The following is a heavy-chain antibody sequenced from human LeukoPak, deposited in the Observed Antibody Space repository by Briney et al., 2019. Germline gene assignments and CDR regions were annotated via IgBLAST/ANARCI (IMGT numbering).Heavy chain of an antibody. CDR2: INTNTGNP. D-gene: IGHD3-22*01. CDR1: GYTFTNYA. J-gene: IGHJ4*02. CDR3: ARDGFDDSGGYYFDS. V-gene: IGHV7-4-1*02. Sequence: ASVKVSCKASGYTFTNYAMNWVRQAPGQGLEWMGWINTNTGNPTYAPGFTGRFVFSLDNSVRTTYLQISSLKAEDTAVYYRARDGFDDSGGYYFDSWGQGSLVTVSS.